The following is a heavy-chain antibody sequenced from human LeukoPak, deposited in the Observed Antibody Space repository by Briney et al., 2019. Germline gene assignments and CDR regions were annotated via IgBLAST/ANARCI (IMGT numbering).Heavy chain of an antibody. CDR2: ISYDGSNK. D-gene: IGHD2-21*02. V-gene: IGHV3-30*18. CDR3: AKDCGGDCYPY. J-gene: IGHJ4*02. CDR1: GFTFSSYG. Sequence: PGGSLRLSCAASGFTFSSYGMHWVRQAPGKGLEWVAVISYDGSNKYYADSVKGRFTISRDNSKNTLYLQMNSLRAEGTAVYYCAKDCGGDCYPYWGQGTLVTVSS.